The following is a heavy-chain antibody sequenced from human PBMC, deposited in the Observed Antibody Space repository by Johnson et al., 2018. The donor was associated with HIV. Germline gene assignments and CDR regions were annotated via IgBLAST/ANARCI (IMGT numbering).Heavy chain of an antibody. CDR3: ASGLAAARGAFDI. J-gene: IGHJ3*02. CDR2: IWYDGSNK. CDR1: GFTFSNFG. V-gene: IGHV3-33*01. Sequence: QVQLVESGGGVVQPGRSLRLSCEASGFTFSNFGMHWVRQAPGKGLEWVAVIWYDGSNKYYADSVKGRFTISRDDSKNSLYLQMNSLNTEDTAVYYCASGLAAARGAFDIWGQGTMVTVSS. D-gene: IGHD6-13*01.